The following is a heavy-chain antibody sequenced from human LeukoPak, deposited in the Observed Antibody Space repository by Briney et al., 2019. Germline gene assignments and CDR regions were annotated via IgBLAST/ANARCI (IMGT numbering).Heavy chain of an antibody. CDR2: IWFDGIRK. J-gene: IGHJ4*02. V-gene: IGHV3-33*06. CDR3: AKDNRDGYNVFDY. CDR1: GFTFSNYG. Sequence: SGGSLRLSCAASGFTFSNYGMHWVRQVPGKGLEWVAAIWFDGIRKYYADSVNGRLTISRDNSKNTLYLQMNSLRAEDTAVYYCAKDNRDGYNVFDYWGQGTLVTVSS. D-gene: IGHD5-24*01.